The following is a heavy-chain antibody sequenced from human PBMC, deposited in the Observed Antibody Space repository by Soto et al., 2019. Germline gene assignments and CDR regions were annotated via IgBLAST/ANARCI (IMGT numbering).Heavy chain of an antibody. CDR2: IIPIFGTA. D-gene: IGHD3-10*01. Sequence: SVKVSCKASGGTFSSYAISWVRQAPGQGLEWMGGIIPIFGTANYAQKFQGRVTITADESTSTAYMELRSLRSDDTAVYYCARGEDVLLFDYWGQGTLVTVSS. CDR3: ARGEDVLLFDY. CDR1: GGTFSSYA. V-gene: IGHV1-69*13. J-gene: IGHJ4*02.